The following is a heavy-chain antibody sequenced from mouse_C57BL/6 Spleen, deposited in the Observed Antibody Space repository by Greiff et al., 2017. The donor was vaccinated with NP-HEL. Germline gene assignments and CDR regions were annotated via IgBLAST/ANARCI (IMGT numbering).Heavy chain of an antibody. CDR3: ARSSQLGLFDY. J-gene: IGHJ2*01. CDR1: GYTFTSYW. CDR2: IHPNSGST. Sequence: QVQLQQPGAELVKPGASVKLSCKASGYTFTSYWMHWVKQRPGQGLEWIGMIHPNSGSTNYNEKFKSKATLTVDKSSSTAYMQLSSLTSEDSAVYYCARSSQLGLFDYWGQGTTLTVSS. V-gene: IGHV1-64*01. D-gene: IGHD4-1*02.